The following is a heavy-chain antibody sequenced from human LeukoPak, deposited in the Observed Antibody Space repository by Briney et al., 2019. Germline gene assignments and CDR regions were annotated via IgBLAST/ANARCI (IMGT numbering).Heavy chain of an antibody. CDR2: ISSNGGST. D-gene: IGHD3-22*01. Sequence: PGGSLRLSCAASGFTFSSYAMHWVRQAPGKGLEYVSAISSNGGSTYYANSVKGRFTISRDNSKNTLYLQMGSLRAEDMAVYYCARVPYYDSSGYLDCWGQGTLVTVSS. V-gene: IGHV3-64*01. J-gene: IGHJ4*02. CDR3: ARVPYYDSSGYLDC. CDR1: GFTFSSYA.